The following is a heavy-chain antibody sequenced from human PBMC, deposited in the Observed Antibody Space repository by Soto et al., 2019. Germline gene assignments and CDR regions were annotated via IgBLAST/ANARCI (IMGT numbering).Heavy chain of an antibody. CDR3: ARAVHTMVQGVRFRVDQ. CDR2: INPNGGGT. V-gene: IGHV1-2*02. Sequence: ASVKVSCKASGYTFTAYYIHWVRQAPGQGLEWMGWINPNGGGTKYAQKFQGRVTMTRDTSINTAYMELTRLTSDDTAVYYCARAVHTMVQGVRFRVDQWGQGTLVTVSS. D-gene: IGHD3-10*01. J-gene: IGHJ4*02. CDR1: GYTFTAYY.